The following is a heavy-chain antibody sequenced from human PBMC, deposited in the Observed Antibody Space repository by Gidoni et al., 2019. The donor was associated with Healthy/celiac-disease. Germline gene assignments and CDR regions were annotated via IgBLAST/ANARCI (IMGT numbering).Heavy chain of an antibody. Sequence: QVQLQESGPGLVKPSETLSLTCTVSGCSISSYSWSWIRQPAGKGLEWIGLIYTSGSTNYNPSLKGRVTMSVDTSKNQFSLKLSSVTAADTAVYYCARDMRVVVAATPPHNWFDPWGQGTLVTVSS. V-gene: IGHV4-4*07. J-gene: IGHJ5*02. CDR1: GCSISSYS. CDR3: ARDMRVVVAATPPHNWFDP. D-gene: IGHD2-15*01. CDR2: IYTSGST.